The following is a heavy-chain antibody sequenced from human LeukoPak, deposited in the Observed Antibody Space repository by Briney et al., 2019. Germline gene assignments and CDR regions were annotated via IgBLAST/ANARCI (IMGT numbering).Heavy chain of an antibody. V-gene: IGHV4-39*01. CDR3: ARHGPDLSYYDSSGYYPYFDY. CDR1: GGSISSNSYY. J-gene: IGHJ4*02. Sequence: SETLSLTCTVSGGSISSNSYYWGWIRQPPGKGLEWIGSIYYSGTTYYNPSLKSRVTISVDTSKNQFSLKLSSVTAADTAVYYCARHGPDLSYYDSSGYYPYFDYWGQGTLVTVSS. D-gene: IGHD3-22*01. CDR2: IYYSGTT.